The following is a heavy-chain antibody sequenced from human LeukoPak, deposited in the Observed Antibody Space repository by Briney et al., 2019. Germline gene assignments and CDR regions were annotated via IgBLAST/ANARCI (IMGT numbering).Heavy chain of an antibody. Sequence: GASVKVSCKASGYTFTSYDISWVRRATGQGLEWMGWMNPNSGNTGYAQKFQGRVTMTRNTSISTAYMELSSLRSEDTAVYYCARVIAAAFNNWFDPWGQGTLVTVSS. CDR3: ARVIAAAFNNWFDP. V-gene: IGHV1-8*01. D-gene: IGHD6-13*01. J-gene: IGHJ5*02. CDR2: MNPNSGNT. CDR1: GYTFTSYD.